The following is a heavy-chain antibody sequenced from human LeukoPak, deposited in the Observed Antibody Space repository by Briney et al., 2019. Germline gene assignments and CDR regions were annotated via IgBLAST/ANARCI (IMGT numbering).Heavy chain of an antibody. Sequence: GGSLRLSCAASGFTFSKYRMLWVRHAPGRGLESVSRINTDGTVTTYADSVKGRFTVSRDNADNTMFLQMNSVRDEDTAVYYCATKQWLAPPPDSWGQGTPVTVSS. V-gene: IGHV3-74*01. J-gene: IGHJ4*02. CDR1: GFTFSKYR. CDR3: ATKQWLAPPPDS. CDR2: INTDGTVT. D-gene: IGHD6-19*01.